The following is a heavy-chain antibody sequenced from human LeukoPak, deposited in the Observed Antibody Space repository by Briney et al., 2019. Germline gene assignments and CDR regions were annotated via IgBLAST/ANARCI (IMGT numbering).Heavy chain of an antibody. V-gene: IGHV1-18*01. CDR3: ARGPEGGVVDY. D-gene: IGHD3-16*01. CDR1: GYTFTNYG. Sequence: GASVKVSCKASGYTFTNYGFSWVRQAPGQGLEWMGWISAYNGYTDYAQKFQFRVTMTTDTSTSTAYMELRSLRSDDTAVYYCARGPEGGVVDYWGQGTLVTVSS. J-gene: IGHJ4*02. CDR2: ISAYNGYT.